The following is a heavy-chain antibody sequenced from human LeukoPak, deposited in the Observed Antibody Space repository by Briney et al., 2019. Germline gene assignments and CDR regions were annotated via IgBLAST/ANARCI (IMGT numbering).Heavy chain of an antibody. J-gene: IGHJ4*02. CDR1: GGSFSGYY. CDR2: INHSGST. Sequence: SETLSLTCAVYGGSFSGYYWSWIRQPPGKGLERIGEINHSGSTNYNPSLKSRVTISVDTSKNQFSLKLSSVTAADTAVYYCARGRSPRLYYYDSSGYFDYWGQGTLVTVSS. CDR3: ARGRSPRLYYYDSSGYFDY. D-gene: IGHD3-22*01. V-gene: IGHV4-34*01.